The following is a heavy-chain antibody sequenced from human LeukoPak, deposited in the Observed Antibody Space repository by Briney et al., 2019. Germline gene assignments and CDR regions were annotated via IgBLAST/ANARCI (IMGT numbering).Heavy chain of an antibody. V-gene: IGHV4-34*01. CDR3: ASAWDLPSLDPTGDY. D-gene: IGHD1-26*01. CDR1: GGSFSGYY. J-gene: IGHJ4*02. CDR2: INHRGST. Sequence: SETLSLTCAVYGGSFSGYYWSWIRQPPGKGLEWIGEINHRGSTNYNPSLKSRVTISVDTSKNQFSLKLSSVTAADPAVYYSASAWDLPSLDPTGDYWGQGTLVTVSS.